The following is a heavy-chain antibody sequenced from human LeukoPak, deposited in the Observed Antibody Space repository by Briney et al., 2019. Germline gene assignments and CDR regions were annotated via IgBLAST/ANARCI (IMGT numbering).Heavy chain of an antibody. CDR1: GGSISSYY. D-gene: IGHD3-22*01. J-gene: IGHJ6*03. CDR2: IYYSGST. V-gene: IGHV4-59*08. CDR3: ARRFDSTLSHYYYMDV. Sequence: PSETLSLTCIVSGGSISSYYWSWIRQPPGKGLEWIGYIYYSGSTNYNPSLKSRVTISVDTSKNQFSLKLSSVTAADTAIYYCARRFDSTLSHYYYMDVWGKGTAVTVSS.